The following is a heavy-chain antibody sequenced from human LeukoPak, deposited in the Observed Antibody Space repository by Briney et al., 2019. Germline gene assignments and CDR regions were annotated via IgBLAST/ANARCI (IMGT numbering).Heavy chain of an antibody. Sequence: VASVKVSCKASGYRFTSFAINWVRQAPGQGLEWMGWINTNTGNPTYAQGFTGRFVFSLDTSVSTAYLQISSLKAEDTAVYFCAKQGPGHCGSTSCYGVDYWGQGTLVTVSS. V-gene: IGHV7-4-1*02. D-gene: IGHD2-2*01. CDR3: AKQGPGHCGSTSCYGVDY. CDR1: GYRFTSFA. J-gene: IGHJ4*02. CDR2: INTNTGNP.